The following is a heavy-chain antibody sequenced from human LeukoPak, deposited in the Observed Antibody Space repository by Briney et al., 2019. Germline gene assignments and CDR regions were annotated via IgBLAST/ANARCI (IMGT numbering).Heavy chain of an antibody. V-gene: IGHV4-34*01. Sequence: PPETLSLTCAVYGGSFSGYYWSWIRQPPGKGLEWIGEINHSGSTNYNPSLKSRVTISVDKSKNQFSLRLTSVTAADTAVYYCARSPTKRVPEDYWGQGTLVTVSS. CDR3: ARSPTKRVPEDY. D-gene: IGHD2-2*01. J-gene: IGHJ4*02. CDR1: GGSFSGYY. CDR2: INHSGST.